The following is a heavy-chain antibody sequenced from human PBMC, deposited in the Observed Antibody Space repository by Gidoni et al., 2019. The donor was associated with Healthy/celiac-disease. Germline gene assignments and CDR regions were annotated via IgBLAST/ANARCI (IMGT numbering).Heavy chain of an antibody. J-gene: IGHJ6*02. Sequence: QVQLVQSGAEVKKPGASVKVSCKASGYTFTSYYMHWVRQAPGQGLAWMGIINPSGGSTSYAQKFQGRVTMTRDTSTSTVYMELSSLRSEDTAVYYCARVYYDSSGPYYYGMDVWGQGTTVTVSS. CDR1: GYTFTSYY. D-gene: IGHD3-22*01. CDR2: INPSGGST. V-gene: IGHV1-46*01. CDR3: ARVYYDSSGPYYYGMDV.